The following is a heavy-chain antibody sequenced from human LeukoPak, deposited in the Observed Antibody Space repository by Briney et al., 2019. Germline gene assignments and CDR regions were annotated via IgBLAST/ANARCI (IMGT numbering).Heavy chain of an antibody. D-gene: IGHD3-10*01. CDR2: IRYDGSNK. CDR1: GFTFSSYG. CDR3: AKDSGGVLWFGDFDPGY. J-gene: IGHJ4*02. V-gene: IGHV3-30*02. Sequence: GGSLRLSCAASGFTFSSYGMHWVRQAPGKGLEWVAFIRYDGSNKYYADSVKGRFTISRDNSKNTLYLQMNSLRAEDTAVYYCAKDSGGVLWFGDFDPGYWGQGTLVTVSS.